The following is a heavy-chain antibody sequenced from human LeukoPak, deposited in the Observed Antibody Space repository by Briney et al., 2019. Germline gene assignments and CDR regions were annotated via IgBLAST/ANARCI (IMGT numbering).Heavy chain of an antibody. Sequence: KTGGSLRLSCAASGFTFSSYWMHWVRQAPGKGLVWVSRIHGDGKKTTYADSVKGRFTIFRDNAKNTLYLQMNSLRVEDTAVYYCASDPDSGGWSTFDNWGQGSLVTVSS. CDR1: GFTFSSYW. CDR3: ASDPDSGGWSTFDN. J-gene: IGHJ4*02. D-gene: IGHD2-15*01. CDR2: IHGDGKKT. V-gene: IGHV3-74*01.